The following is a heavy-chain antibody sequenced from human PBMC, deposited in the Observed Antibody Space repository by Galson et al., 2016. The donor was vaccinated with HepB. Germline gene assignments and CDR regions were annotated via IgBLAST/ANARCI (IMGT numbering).Heavy chain of an antibody. CDR1: GFSFSSGFTFSSYS. V-gene: IGHV3-48*01. Sequence: SLRLSCAASGFSFSSGFTFSSYSMNWVRQAPGKGLEWISYISPTGNTMFYADSVKGRFTISRDNAKNSLYLQMNSLRAEDTAVYYCARDGNVLTGYYCMDVWGQGTTVTGSS. CDR2: ISPTGNTM. J-gene: IGHJ6*02. CDR3: ARDGNVLTGYYCMDV. D-gene: IGHD3-9*01.